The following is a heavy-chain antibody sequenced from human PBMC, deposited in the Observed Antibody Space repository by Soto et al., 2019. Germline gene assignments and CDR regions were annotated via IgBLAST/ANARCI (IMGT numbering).Heavy chain of an antibody. J-gene: IGHJ4*02. CDR2: IIPIFGTA. V-gene: IGHV1-69*05. D-gene: IGHD2-2*01. CDR1: GGTFHKYV. CDR3: AGRCDGTNCLGHFDY. Sequence: VKVPCKASGGTFHKYVLNWVGQAAGRGGAGMAWIIPIFGTANYAQKFQGRVTITTDKSKSPVHMELNSLRSGDTAVYYCAGRCDGTNCLGHFDYWGQGTLVTVSS.